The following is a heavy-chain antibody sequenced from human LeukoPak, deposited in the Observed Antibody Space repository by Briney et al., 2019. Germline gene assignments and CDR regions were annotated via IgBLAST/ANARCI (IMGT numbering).Heavy chain of an antibody. D-gene: IGHD3-10*02. CDR3: ARGALHVFDY. Sequence: SGGSLRLSCAASGFTFSDYEINWVRQAPGKGLGWISCISTSGSTTYYADSVKGRFTISRDNAKNSLFLQMNTLTAEDTAVYYCARGALHVFDYWGQGTPVTVSS. V-gene: IGHV3-48*03. CDR1: GFTFSDYE. CDR2: ISTSGSTT. J-gene: IGHJ4*02.